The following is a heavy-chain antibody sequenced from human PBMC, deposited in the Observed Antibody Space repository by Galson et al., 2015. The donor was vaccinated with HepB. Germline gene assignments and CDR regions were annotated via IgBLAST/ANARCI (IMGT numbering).Heavy chain of an antibody. CDR3: ARQLDIGWFDP. J-gene: IGHJ5*02. CDR2: IYYSGST. D-gene: IGHD5-24*01. CDR1: GGSISSGDYY. V-gene: IGHV4-30-4*01. Sequence: TLSLTCTVSGGSISSGDYYWSWIRQPPGKGLEWIGYIYYSGSTYYNPSLKSRVTISVDTSKNQFSLKLSSVTAADTAVYYCARQLDIGWFDPWGQGTLVTVSS.